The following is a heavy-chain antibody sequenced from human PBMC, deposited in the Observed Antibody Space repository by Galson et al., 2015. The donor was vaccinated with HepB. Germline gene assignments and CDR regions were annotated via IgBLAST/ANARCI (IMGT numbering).Heavy chain of an antibody. CDR1: GGSFSGYY. D-gene: IGHD3-3*01. CDR2: INHSGST. CDR3: ARETKIQILRFLERDAFDI. J-gene: IGHJ3*02. V-gene: IGHV4-34*01. Sequence: ETLSLTCAVYGGSFSGYYWTWIRQPPGKGLEWIGEINHSGSTNYNPSLKSRVTISVDTSKNQFSLKLSSVTAADTAVYYCARETKIQILRFLERDAFDIWGQGTMVTVSS.